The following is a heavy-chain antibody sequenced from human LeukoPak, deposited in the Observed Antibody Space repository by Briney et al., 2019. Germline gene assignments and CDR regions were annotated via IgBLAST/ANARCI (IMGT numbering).Heavy chain of an antibody. CDR2: IYPGDSDT. D-gene: IGHD3-10*01. V-gene: IGHV5-51*01. CDR3: ARDGPYYGSGSYINYYFDY. CDR1: GYSFTSYW. Sequence: GESLQISCKGSGYSFTSYWIGWVRQMPGKGLEWMGIIYPGDSDTRYSPSFQGQVTISADKSISTAYLQWSSLKASDTAIYYCARDGPYYGSGSYINYYFDYWGQGTLVTVSS. J-gene: IGHJ4*02.